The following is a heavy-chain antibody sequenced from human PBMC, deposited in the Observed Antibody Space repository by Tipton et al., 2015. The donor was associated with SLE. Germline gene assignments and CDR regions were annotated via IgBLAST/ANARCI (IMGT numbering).Heavy chain of an antibody. CDR2: IDYRDIT. Sequence: TLSLTCTVSGGSVSSNYWSWIRQPPGKGLEWIGYIDYRDITNYNPSLKSPLTMSIDTSKNQFSLQLSSVTATDTAVYYCAKDSGTYYFDFWYQGILVNFS. CDR1: GGSVSSNY. CDR3: AKDSGTYYFDF. V-gene: IGHV4-59*02. D-gene: IGHD1-26*01. J-gene: IGHJ4*02.